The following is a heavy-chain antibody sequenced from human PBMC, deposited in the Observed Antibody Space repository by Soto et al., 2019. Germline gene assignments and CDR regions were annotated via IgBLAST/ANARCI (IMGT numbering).Heavy chain of an antibody. V-gene: IGHV3-74*01. CDR3: ARAVGLPEYFFDP. CDR1: GFTFSSYW. D-gene: IGHD2-2*01. Sequence: PGGSLRLSCAASGFTFSSYWMHWVRQVPGKGLVWVSRISSDGSSTSYADSVKGRFTISRDNAKNTLYLQMNSLRAEDTAVYYCARAVGLPEYFFDPWGQGTLVTVSS. CDR2: ISSDGSST. J-gene: IGHJ5*02.